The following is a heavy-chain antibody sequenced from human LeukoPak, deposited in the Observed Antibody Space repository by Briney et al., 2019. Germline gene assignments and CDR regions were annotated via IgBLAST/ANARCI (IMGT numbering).Heavy chain of an antibody. V-gene: IGHV4-39*01. Sequence: SETLSLTCTVSGGPISTSYFWGWVRQPPGKGLEWIGTTDYSGTTCYNPSLKSRVTISIDTSKNQFSLKLSSVTAPDTAVYYCARHSGGSYVFAFDIWGQGTMFTVSS. D-gene: IGHD2-15*01. CDR2: TDYSGTT. CDR1: GGPISTSYF. CDR3: ARHSGGSYVFAFDI. J-gene: IGHJ3*02.